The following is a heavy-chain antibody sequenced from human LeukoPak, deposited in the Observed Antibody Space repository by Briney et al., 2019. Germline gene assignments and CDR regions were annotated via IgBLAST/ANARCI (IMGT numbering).Heavy chain of an antibody. J-gene: IGHJ6*03. V-gene: IGHV1-69*02. CDR2: IIPILGIA. D-gene: IGHD3-10*01. Sequence: SSVKVSCKASGGTFSSYTISWVRQAPGQGLEWMGRIIPILGIANYAQKFQGRVTITTDKSTSTAYMELSSLRSEDTAVYYCARMVSDAALGYYYYMDVWGKGTTVTVSS. CDR1: GGTFSSYT. CDR3: ARMVSDAALGYYYYMDV.